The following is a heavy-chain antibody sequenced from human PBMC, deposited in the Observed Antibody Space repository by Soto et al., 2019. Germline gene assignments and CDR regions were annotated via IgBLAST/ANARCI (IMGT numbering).Heavy chain of an antibody. J-gene: IGHJ4*02. CDR2: IDPSDSYT. D-gene: IGHD1-1*01. Sequence: GESLKISCKGSGYSFTSYWISWVRQMPGKGLEWMGRIDPSDSYTNYSPSFQGHVTISADKSISTAYLQWSSLKASDTAMYHCARHGNPTRVYWGQGTLVTVSS. CDR3: ARHGNPTRVY. CDR1: GYSFTSYW. V-gene: IGHV5-10-1*01.